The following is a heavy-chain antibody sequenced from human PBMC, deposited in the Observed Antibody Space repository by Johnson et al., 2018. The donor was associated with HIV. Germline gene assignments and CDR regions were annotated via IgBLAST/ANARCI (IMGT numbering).Heavy chain of an antibody. V-gene: IGHV3-11*04. CDR3: ARDQGVRRVVVFDDAFDV. Sequence: QVQLVESGGGLVKPGGSLRLSCAASGFTFSDYYMSWIRQAPGKGLEWVSYITGSGTVVYYADSVKGRFTISRDNSKNTLYLQMNSLRVEDTAVYYCARDQGVRRVVVFDDAFDVWGQGTMVTVSS. D-gene: IGHD2-15*01. J-gene: IGHJ3*01. CDR1: GFTFSDYY. CDR2: ITGSGTVV.